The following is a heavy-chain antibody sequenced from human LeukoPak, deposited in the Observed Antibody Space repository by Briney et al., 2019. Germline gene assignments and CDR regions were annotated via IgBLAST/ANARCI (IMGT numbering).Heavy chain of an antibody. CDR2: INPSGGST. CDR3: ARFLGYSGGSCYFDY. D-gene: IGHD2-15*01. J-gene: IGHJ4*02. V-gene: IGHV1-46*01. Sequence: ASVKVSCKASGYTFTSYYMHWERQAPGQGLEWMGIINPSGGSTSYAQKFQGRVTMTRDTSTSTVYMELSSLKSDDTAVYYCARFLGYSGGSCYFDYWGQGTLVTVSS. CDR1: GYTFTSYY.